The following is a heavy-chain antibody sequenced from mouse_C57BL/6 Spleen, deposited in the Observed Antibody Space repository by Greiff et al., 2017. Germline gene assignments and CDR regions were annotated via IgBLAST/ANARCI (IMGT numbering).Heavy chain of an antibody. CDR1: GYAFSSSW. CDR3: ARNYYGSEVFDY. Sequence: VQLQQSGPELVKPGASVKISCKASGYAFSSSWMNWVKQRPGKGLEWIGRIYPGDGDTNYNGKFKGKATLTADKSSSTAYMQLSSLTSEDSAVYFCARNYYGSEVFDYWGQGTTLTVSS. CDR2: IYPGDGDT. J-gene: IGHJ2*01. D-gene: IGHD1-1*01. V-gene: IGHV1-82*01.